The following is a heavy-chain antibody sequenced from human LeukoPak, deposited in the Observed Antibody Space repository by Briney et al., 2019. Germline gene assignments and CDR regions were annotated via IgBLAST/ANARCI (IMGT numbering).Heavy chain of an antibody. Sequence: SETLSLTCAVYGGSFSGYYWSWIRQPPGKGLEWIGEINHSGSTNHNPSLKSRVTISVDTSKNQFSLKLSSVTAADTAVYYCARDLIVVVTANYYYYYMDVWGKGTTVTISS. D-gene: IGHD2-21*02. CDR3: ARDLIVVVTANYYYYYMDV. J-gene: IGHJ6*03. CDR2: INHSGST. V-gene: IGHV4-34*01. CDR1: GGSFSGYY.